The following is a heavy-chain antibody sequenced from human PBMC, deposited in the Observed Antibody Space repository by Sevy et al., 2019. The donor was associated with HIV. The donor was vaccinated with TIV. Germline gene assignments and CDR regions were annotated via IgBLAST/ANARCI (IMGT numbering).Heavy chain of an antibody. CDR2: IWFDGSNT. Sequence: GGSLRLSCAASGFTFSRYWMHWVRHAPGKGLEWVAVIWFDGSNTYYADSVKGRFTISRDIAKNTLHLQMNSLRAEDTAVYYCARDLEFYDYGDYGPAFMPDYWGQGTLVTVSS. D-gene: IGHD4-17*01. CDR3: ARDLEFYDYGDYGPAFMPDY. CDR1: GFTFSRYW. J-gene: IGHJ4*02. V-gene: IGHV3-33*08.